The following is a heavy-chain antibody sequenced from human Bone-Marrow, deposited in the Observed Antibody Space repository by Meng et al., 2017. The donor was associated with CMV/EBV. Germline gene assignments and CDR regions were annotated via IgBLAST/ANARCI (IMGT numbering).Heavy chain of an antibody. CDR1: GFTFSGSA. D-gene: IGHD3-10*01. CDR2: IRSKANSYAT. CDR3: TADMVRGVIGYDAFDI. Sequence: GGSLRLCCADSGFTFSGSAMHWVRQASGKGLEWVGRIRSKANSYATAYAASVKGRFTISRDDSKNTAYLQMNSLKTEDTAVYYCTADMVRGVIGYDAFDIWGQGTMVTVSS. V-gene: IGHV3-73*01. J-gene: IGHJ3*02.